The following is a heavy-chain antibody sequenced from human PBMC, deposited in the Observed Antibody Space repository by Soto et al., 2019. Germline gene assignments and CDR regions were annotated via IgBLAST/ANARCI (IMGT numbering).Heavy chain of an antibody. J-gene: IGHJ6*03. CDR1: GFSFDEYA. Sequence: EVQLVESGGGLVQPGRSLRLSCAASGFSFDEYAMHWVRQVPGKGLEWVSGVSWNSGTMGYGDSVKGRFTISRDNDKNSLYLHMNSLRAEDTAMYYCAKGFCSSAKCYTYSYMDVWGKGTTVTVSS. CDR3: AKGFCSSAKCYTYSYMDV. D-gene: IGHD2-2*02. V-gene: IGHV3-9*01. CDR2: VSWNSGTM.